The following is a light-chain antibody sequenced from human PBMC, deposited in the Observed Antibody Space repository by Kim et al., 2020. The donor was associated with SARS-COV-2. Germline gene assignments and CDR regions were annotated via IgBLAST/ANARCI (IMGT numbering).Light chain of an antibody. J-gene: IGKJ5*01. CDR2: AAS. CDR3: QQYYSYPIT. CDR1: QGISSY. Sequence: AIRMTQSPSSLSASIGDRVTITCRASQGISSYLAWYQQKPGKAPKLLIYAASTLQSGVPSRFSGSGSGTDFTLTISCLQSEDFATYYCQQYYSYPITFGRGTQLEIK. V-gene: IGKV1-8*01.